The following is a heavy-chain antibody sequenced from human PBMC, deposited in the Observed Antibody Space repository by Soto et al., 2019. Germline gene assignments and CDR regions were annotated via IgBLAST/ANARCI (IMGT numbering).Heavy chain of an antibody. CDR2: ISSSSNNI. V-gene: IGHV3-21*01. CDR3: ARDLTTATGAFDY. J-gene: IGHJ4*02. D-gene: IGHD6-13*01. Sequence: EVPLVESGGGLVKPGGSLRLSCAASGFSLSTYSMNWVRQAPGKGLEWVSSISSSSNNIYDAESVKGRFTITRDNAKNSLFLQVNSLRDEDTAVYFCARDLTTATGAFDYWGQGTLVTVSS. CDR1: GFSLSTYS.